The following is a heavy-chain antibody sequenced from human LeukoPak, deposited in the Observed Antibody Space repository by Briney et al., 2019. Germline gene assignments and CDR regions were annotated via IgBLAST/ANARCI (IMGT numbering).Heavy chain of an antibody. CDR2: VGRKNDGGRT. V-gene: IGHV3-49*03. J-gene: IGHJ4*02. D-gene: IGHD3-3*01. CDR3: TTYDDPPFDE. Sequence: GGSLRPSCTGSGFTLSDSALGWFRQAPGKGRGWVGFVGRKNDGGRTEYAASVKGRFTISRDDSKSIAYLQMNSLKTEDTAVYYCTTYDDPPFDEWGQGTLVTVSS. CDR1: GFTLSDSA.